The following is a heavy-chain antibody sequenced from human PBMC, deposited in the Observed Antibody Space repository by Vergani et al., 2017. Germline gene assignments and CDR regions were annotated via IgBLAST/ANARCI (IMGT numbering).Heavy chain of an antibody. V-gene: IGHV4-39*01. J-gene: IGHJ4*02. Sequence: QVQLQESGPGLVKPSETLSLTCTVSGGSISSSSYYWGWIRQPPGKGLEWIGSIYYSGSTYYNPSLKSRVTISVDTSKNQFSLKLSSLTAADTAVYYCARHQGAVAGTGFDYWGQGTLVTVSS. CDR2: IYYSGST. D-gene: IGHD6-19*01. CDR3: ARHQGAVAGTGFDY. CDR1: GGSISSSSYY.